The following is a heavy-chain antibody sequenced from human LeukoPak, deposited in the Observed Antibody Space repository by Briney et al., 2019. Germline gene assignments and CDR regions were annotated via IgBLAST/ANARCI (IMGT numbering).Heavy chain of an antibody. D-gene: IGHD3-16*01. CDR3: ARDRLLTIGAFDI. CDR1: GFTFSSYW. J-gene: IGHJ3*02. V-gene: IGHV3-7*01. CDR2: IKQDGSEK. Sequence: GGSLRLSCAASGFTFSSYWMSWVRQAPGKRLEWVANIKQDGSEKYYVDSVKGRFTISRDNAKNSLHLQMNSLRAEDTAVYYCARDRLLTIGAFDIWGQGTMVTVSS.